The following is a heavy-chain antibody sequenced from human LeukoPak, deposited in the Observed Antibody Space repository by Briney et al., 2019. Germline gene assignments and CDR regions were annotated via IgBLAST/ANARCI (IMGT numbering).Heavy chain of an antibody. V-gene: IGHV4-59*01. J-gene: IGHJ3*02. D-gene: IGHD6-13*01. CDR2: IHYSGST. Sequence: PSETLSLTCTVSGGSISPYSWNWIRQPPGKGLEWIGYIHYSGSTKDNPSVKSRVTISADTSKNQFSLKLSSVTAADTAVYYCARAGYSSSWYSAFDIWGQGTMVTVSS. CDR1: GGSISPYS. CDR3: ARAGYSSSWYSAFDI.